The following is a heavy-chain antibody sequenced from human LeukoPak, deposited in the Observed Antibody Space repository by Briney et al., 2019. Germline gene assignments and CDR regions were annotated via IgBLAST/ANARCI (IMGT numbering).Heavy chain of an antibody. CDR1: GFTVSSNY. Sequence: PGGSLRLSCAASGFTVSSNYMSWAPHAPGKGLESVPVIYSGGTTYYADSVKGRFTISRDESKNTLYLQMNSVRAEDTAVYYCARMLISSGYYVDYLGQGTLVTVSS. CDR3: ARMLISSGYYVDY. J-gene: IGHJ4*02. D-gene: IGHD3-22*01. CDR2: IYSGGTT. V-gene: IGHV3-53*01.